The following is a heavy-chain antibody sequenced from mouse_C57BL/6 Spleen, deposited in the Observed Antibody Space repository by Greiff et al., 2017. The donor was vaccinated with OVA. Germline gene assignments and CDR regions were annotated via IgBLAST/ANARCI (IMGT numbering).Heavy chain of an antibody. D-gene: IGHD1-3*01. CDR3: ARSGSSYYFDY. V-gene: IGHV1-26*01. CDR1: GYTFTDYY. CDR2: INPNNGGT. J-gene: IGHJ2*01. Sequence: EVQLQQSGPELVKPGASVKISCKASGYTFTDYYMNWVKQSHGKSLEWIGDINPNNGGTSYNQKFKGKATLTVDTSSSTAYMELRSLTSEDSAVYYCARSGSSYYFDYWGQGTTLTVSS.